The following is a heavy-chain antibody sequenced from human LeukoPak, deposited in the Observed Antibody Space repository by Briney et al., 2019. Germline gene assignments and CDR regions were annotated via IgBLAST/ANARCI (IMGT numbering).Heavy chain of an antibody. CDR1: GFTFSSYW. J-gene: IGHJ3*02. D-gene: IGHD1/OR15-1a*01. Sequence: GGSLRLSCAASGFTFSSYWMSWVRQAPGKGLAWVANIKQDGSEKYYVDSVKGRFTISRDDAKNSLYLQMNSLRAEDTAVYYCAREAYNWNIDVFDIWGQGTMVTVSS. CDR3: AREAYNWNIDVFDI. CDR2: IKQDGSEK. V-gene: IGHV3-7*01.